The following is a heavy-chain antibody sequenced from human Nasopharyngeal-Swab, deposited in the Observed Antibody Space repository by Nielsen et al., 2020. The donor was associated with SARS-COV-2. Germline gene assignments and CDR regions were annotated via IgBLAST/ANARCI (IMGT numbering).Heavy chain of an antibody. CDR3: TTDLAYCGGDCYSPYYYGMDV. D-gene: IGHD2-21*02. Sequence: WIRQPPGKGLEWVGRIKSKTDGGTTGYAAPVKGRFTISRDDSKNTLYLQMNSLKTEDTAVYYCTTDLAYCGGDCYSPYYYGMDVWGQGTTVTVSS. CDR2: IKSKTDGGTT. J-gene: IGHJ6*02. V-gene: IGHV3-15*01.